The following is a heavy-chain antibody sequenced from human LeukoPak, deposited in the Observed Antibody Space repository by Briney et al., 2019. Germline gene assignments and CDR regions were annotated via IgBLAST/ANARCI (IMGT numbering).Heavy chain of an antibody. V-gene: IGHV3-30*03. CDR2: ISYDGSNK. Sequence: GGSLRLSCAASGFTFSSYGMHWVRQAPGKGLEWVAVISYDGSNKYYADSVKGRFTISRDNSKNTLYLQMSSLRSEDTAVYYCARDNGGTAMAYYYYYYMDVWGKGTTVTISS. D-gene: IGHD5-18*01. J-gene: IGHJ6*03. CDR3: ARDNGGTAMAYYYYYYMDV. CDR1: GFTFSSYG.